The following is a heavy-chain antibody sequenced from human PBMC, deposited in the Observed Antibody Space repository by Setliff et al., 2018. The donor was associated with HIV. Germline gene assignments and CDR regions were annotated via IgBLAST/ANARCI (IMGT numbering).Heavy chain of an antibody. D-gene: IGHD2-15*01. CDR2: LNPTSGNT. Sequence: ASVKVSCKASGYTFTSLDIIWVRQATGQGPEWMGWLNPTSGNTGSAQRFQGRVTMTRNTSISIAYMELSNLRSEDTAVYYCARGAPGRSCSGGSCSYFDYWGQGTLVTVSS. V-gene: IGHV1-8*01. CDR3: ARGAPGRSCSGGSCSYFDY. CDR1: GYTFTSLD. J-gene: IGHJ4*02.